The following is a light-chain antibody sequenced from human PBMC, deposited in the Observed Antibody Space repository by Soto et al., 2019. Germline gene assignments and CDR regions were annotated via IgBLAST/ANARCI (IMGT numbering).Light chain of an antibody. J-gene: IGKJ2*01. CDR1: QSIRDN. V-gene: IGKV3-15*01. CDR3: QQYDYWPPYT. CDR2: GAS. Sequence: EILMTQSPATLSVSPGERAIVSCRASQSIRDNLAWYQQTPGRAPRLLIYGASIRAIGVPARFSGSGSGTEFTLTIGSLQSEDFAVYYCQQYDYWPPYTFGQGTKVEI.